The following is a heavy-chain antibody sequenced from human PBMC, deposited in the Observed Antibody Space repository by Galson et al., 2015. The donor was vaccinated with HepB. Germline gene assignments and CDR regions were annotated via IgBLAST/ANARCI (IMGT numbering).Heavy chain of an antibody. CDR2: FDPEDGET. V-gene: IGHV1-24*01. J-gene: IGHJ4*02. Sequence: SVKVSCKVSGYTLTELSMHWVRQAPGKGLEWMGGFDPEDGETIYAQKFQGRVTMTEDTSTDTAYMELSSLGSEDTAVYYFATVEGIAARPNGYDYWGQGTLVTVSS. CDR3: ATVEGIAARPNGYDY. CDR1: GYTLTELS. D-gene: IGHD6-6*01.